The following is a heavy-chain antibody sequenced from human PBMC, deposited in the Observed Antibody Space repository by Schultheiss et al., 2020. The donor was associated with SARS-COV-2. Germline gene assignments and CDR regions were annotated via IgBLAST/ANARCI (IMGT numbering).Heavy chain of an antibody. CDR1: GFTFSNYA. Sequence: GGSLRLSCAVSGFTFSNYAMSWVRQAPGKGLEWVSGISGSGGSTYYADSVKGRFTISRDNSKNTLYLQMNSLRAEDTAVYYCANDQWCSGSSCYRNYWGQGTLVTVSS. V-gene: IGHV3-23*01. CDR3: ANDQWCSGSSCYRNY. CDR2: ISGSGGST. J-gene: IGHJ4*02. D-gene: IGHD2-2*02.